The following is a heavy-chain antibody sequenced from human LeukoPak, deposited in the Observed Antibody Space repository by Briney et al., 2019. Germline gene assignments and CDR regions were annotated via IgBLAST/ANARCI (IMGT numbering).Heavy chain of an antibody. D-gene: IGHD6-13*01. CDR2: IYHSGST. Sequence: KPSETLSLTCAVSGYSISSGYYWGWIRQPPGKGLEWIGSIYHSGSTNYNPSLKSRVTISVDTSKNQFSLKLSSVTAADTAVYYCARGGTGYSSSWWGSGGSYYRGKNWFDPWGQGTLVTVSS. CDR3: ARGGTGYSSSWWGSGGSYYRGKNWFDP. V-gene: IGHV4-38-2*01. CDR1: GYSISSGYY. J-gene: IGHJ5*02.